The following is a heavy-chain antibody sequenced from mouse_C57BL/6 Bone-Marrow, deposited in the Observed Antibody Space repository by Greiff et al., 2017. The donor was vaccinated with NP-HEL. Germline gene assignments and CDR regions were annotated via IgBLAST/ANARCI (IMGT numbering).Heavy chain of an antibody. CDR2: IDPSDSET. CDR3: ARGGLRWYFDV. V-gene: IGHV1-52*01. CDR1: GYTFTSYW. D-gene: IGHD1-1*01. J-gene: IGHJ1*03. Sequence: QVQPQQPGAELVRPGSSVKLSCKASGYTFTSYWMHWVKQRPIQGLEWIGNIDPSDSETHYNQKFKDKATLTVDKSSSTAYMQLSSLTSEDSAVYYCARGGLRWYFDVWGTGTTVTVSS.